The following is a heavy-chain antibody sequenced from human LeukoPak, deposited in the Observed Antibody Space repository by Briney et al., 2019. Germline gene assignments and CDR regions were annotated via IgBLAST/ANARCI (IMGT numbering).Heavy chain of an antibody. D-gene: IGHD3-22*01. CDR3: ARDGCIYDSSGYCYFDY. CDR1: GGSISSYY. J-gene: IGHJ4*02. CDR2: IYYSGST. V-gene: IGHV4-59*01. Sequence: KPSETLSLTCTVSGGSISSYYWSWIRQPPGKGLEWIGYIYYSGSTNYNPSLKSRVTISVDTSKNQFSLKLSSVTAADTAVYYCARDGCIYDSSGYCYFDYWGQGTLVTVSS.